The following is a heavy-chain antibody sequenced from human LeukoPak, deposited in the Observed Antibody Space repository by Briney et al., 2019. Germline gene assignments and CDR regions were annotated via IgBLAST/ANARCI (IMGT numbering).Heavy chain of an antibody. V-gene: IGHV3-48*03. CDR2: ISSSFAI. D-gene: IGHD5-12*01. Sequence: GGSLRLSCVVSGFSFSSFEMYWVRQAPGKGLEWVSYISSSFAIRYADSVKGRFTISRDHARDSLYLEMNSLRVEDTAVYYCARSLSGYNTDPFFEQWGQGALVTVS. CDR3: ARSLSGYNTDPFFEQ. CDR1: GFSFSSFE. J-gene: IGHJ4*02.